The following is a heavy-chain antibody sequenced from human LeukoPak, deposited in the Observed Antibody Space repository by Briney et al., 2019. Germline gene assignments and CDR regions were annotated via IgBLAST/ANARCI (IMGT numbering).Heavy chain of an antibody. Sequence: SETLSLTCTVSGGSISSSSYYWGWIRQPPGKGLEWIGSIYYTRSTYYNPSLKSRVTISVDTSKSQFSLKLTSVTAADTAVYYCARGVTMIVVVIHDWYFDLWGRGTLVTVSS. J-gene: IGHJ2*01. D-gene: IGHD3-22*01. CDR1: GGSISSSSYY. CDR2: IYYTRST. V-gene: IGHV4-39*01. CDR3: ARGVTMIVVVIHDWYFDL.